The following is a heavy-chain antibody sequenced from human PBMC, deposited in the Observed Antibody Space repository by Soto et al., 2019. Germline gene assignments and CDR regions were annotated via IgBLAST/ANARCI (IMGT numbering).Heavy chain of an antibody. V-gene: IGHV1-69*13. D-gene: IGHD6-13*01. J-gene: IGHJ4*02. CDR1: GGTFSSYA. Sequence: SVKVSCKASGGTFSSYAISWVRQAPGQGLEWMGGIIPIFGTANYAQKFQGRVTITANESTSTAYMELSSLRSEDTAVYYCARDSGQMKISSSAVYWGQGTLVTVSS. CDR2: IIPIFGTA. CDR3: ARDSGQMKISSSAVY.